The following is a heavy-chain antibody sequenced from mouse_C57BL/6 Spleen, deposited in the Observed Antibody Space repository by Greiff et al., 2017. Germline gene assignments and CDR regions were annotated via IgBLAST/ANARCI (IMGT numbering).Heavy chain of an antibody. J-gene: IGHJ2*01. V-gene: IGHV1-62-3*01. CDR2: IDPNSGGT. CDR1: GYTFTSYW. CDR3: ARSWDY. Sequence: VQLQESGAELVKPGASVKLSCKASGYTFTSYWMNWVKQRPGRGLEWIGRIDPNSGGTNYNQKFKGKSTLTVDKAASTAYMQLSSLTSEDSAVXYCARSWDYWGQGTTLTVSS.